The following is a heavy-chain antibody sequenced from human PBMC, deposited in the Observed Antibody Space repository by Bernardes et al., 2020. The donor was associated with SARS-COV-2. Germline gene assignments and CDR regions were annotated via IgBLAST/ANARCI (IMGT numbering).Heavy chain of an antibody. D-gene: IGHD5-12*01. V-gene: IGHV3-23*01. CDR1: GVTFSRYA. CDR3: VTGGYTFSF. J-gene: IGHJ4*02. CDR2: ISGSGSGT. Sequence: GGSLRLSCVVSGVTFSRYAMIWVRQAPGKGLEWVSSISGSGSGTYYADSVRGRLTISRDNSKSTMFLQMDRLRAEDTAIYYCVTGGYTFSFWGQGTLVTVSS.